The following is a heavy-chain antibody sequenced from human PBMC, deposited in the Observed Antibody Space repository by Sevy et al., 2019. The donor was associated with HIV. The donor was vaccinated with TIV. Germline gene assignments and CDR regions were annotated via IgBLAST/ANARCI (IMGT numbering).Heavy chain of an antibody. D-gene: IGHD6-19*01. J-gene: IGHJ4*02. CDR3: ARDPYSSGWYFDF. CDR2: IYTSGST. V-gene: IGHV4-4*07. Sequence: SETLSLTCTVSGGSISSYYWSWIRQPAGKGLEWIGRIYTSGSTNYNPCLKSLVTMSVDTSKNQFSLKLSSVTAADTAVYYCARDPYSSGWYFDFWGQRTLVTVSS. CDR1: GGSISSYY.